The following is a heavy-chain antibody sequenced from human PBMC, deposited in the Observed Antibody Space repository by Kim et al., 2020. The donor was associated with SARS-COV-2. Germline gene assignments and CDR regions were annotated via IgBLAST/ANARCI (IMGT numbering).Heavy chain of an antibody. Sequence: HNRYAVSVKNRITINPDTSKNQFSRQLNSVRPEDMAVYYCAEGWRGGMEVWGQGTTVTVSS. CDR2: HN. D-gene: IGHD3-3*01. CDR3: AEGWRGGMEV. V-gene: IGHV6-1*01. J-gene: IGHJ6*02.